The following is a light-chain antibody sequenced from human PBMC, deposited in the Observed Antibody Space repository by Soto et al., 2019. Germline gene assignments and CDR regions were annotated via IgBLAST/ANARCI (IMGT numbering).Light chain of an antibody. CDR1: SSNIGAGYD. CDR2: GNT. J-gene: IGLJ1*01. V-gene: IGLV1-40*01. Sequence: QLVLTQPPSVSGAPGQRVTISCTGSSSNIGAGYDVSWYQQLPGTAPKSLIYGNTDRPSGVPDRFSGSKSGTSASLAITGLQAEDEADYYCQSYDSSLSGYVFGTGTKLTVL. CDR3: QSYDSSLSGYV.